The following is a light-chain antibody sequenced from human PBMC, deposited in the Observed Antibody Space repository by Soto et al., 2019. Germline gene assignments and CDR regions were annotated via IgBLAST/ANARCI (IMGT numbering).Light chain of an antibody. Sequence: QSVLTQPPSVSAAPGQTVTISCSGDSSDIGDSYVSWYQHLPGTAPKLPIYDNSKRPSGIPGRFSGSKSGTSATLAITGLQTGDEANYYCATWDNSLSAVFGGGTQLTVL. CDR1: SSDIGDSY. J-gene: IGLJ3*02. CDR3: ATWDNSLSAV. V-gene: IGLV1-51*01. CDR2: DNS.